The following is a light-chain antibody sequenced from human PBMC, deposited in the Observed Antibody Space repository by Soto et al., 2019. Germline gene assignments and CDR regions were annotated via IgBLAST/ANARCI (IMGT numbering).Light chain of an antibody. CDR2: EAS. CDR3: QQYRHMRT. Sequence: DLQMTQSPSTLSASVGDRVTIACRASQSIGTSLAWNQQKAGKAPKLLIYEASNLESGVPSRFSGSGSGTEFTLTISSLQPDDFATYSCQQYRHMRTFGQGTKVEI. V-gene: IGKV1-5*03. J-gene: IGKJ1*01. CDR1: QSIGTS.